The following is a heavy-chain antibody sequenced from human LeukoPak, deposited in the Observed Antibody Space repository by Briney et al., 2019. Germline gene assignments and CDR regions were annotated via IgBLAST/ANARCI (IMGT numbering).Heavy chain of an antibody. Sequence: GGTLRLSCAASGFTFSSYWMNWVRQAPWKGLEWVADIKHDGSEKYYVDSVKGRFTISRDNAKNSLYLQMNSLRAEDTAVYYCARDPTRGYSYGYEDYWGQGTLVTVPS. D-gene: IGHD5-18*01. J-gene: IGHJ4*02. V-gene: IGHV3-7*01. CDR3: ARDPTRGYSYGYEDY. CDR2: IKHDGSEK. CDR1: GFTFSSYW.